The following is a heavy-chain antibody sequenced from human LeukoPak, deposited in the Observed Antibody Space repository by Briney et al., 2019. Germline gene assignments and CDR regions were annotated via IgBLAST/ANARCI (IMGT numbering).Heavy chain of an antibody. Sequence: SQTLSLTCTVSGASIRSGDYYWSWIRQPPGKGLEWIGYIYDSGSTYYNPSLKSRITISVDTSENRFSLKLSSVTATDTAVYYCARDCSGGSCYGAFDIWGQGTMVTVSP. V-gene: IGHV4-30-4*01. CDR2: IYDSGST. CDR1: GASIRSGDYY. J-gene: IGHJ3*02. D-gene: IGHD2-15*01. CDR3: ARDCSGGSCYGAFDI.